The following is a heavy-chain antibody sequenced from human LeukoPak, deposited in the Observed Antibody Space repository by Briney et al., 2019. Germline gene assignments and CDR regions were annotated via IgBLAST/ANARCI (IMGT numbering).Heavy chain of an antibody. CDR2: IYHSGST. V-gene: IGHV4-39*07. J-gene: IGHJ4*02. D-gene: IGHD3-22*01. CDR3: AREINQGSGYYYFPLDY. Sequence: SETLSLTCIVSGGSTSNNYWSWIRQPPGKGLEWIGSIYHSGSTHYNPSLKSRVTISVDTSKNQFSLQLNSVTPEDTAVYYCAREINQGSGYYYFPLDYWGQGTLVTVSS. CDR1: GGSTSNNY.